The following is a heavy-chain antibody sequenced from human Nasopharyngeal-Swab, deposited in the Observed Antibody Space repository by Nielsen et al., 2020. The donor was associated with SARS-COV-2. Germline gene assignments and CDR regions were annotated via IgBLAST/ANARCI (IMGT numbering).Heavy chain of an antibody. J-gene: IGHJ6*02. CDR1: GGSISSSSYY. V-gene: IGHV4-39*01. Sequence: GSLRLSCTVSGGSISSSSYYWGWIRQPPGKGLEWIGSIYYSGSTYYNPSLKSRVTISVDTSKNQFSLKLSSVTAADTAVYYCARGLSILTGYYPFYYYGMDVWGQGTTVTVSS. D-gene: IGHD3-9*01. CDR3: ARGLSILTGYYPFYYYGMDV. CDR2: IYYSGST.